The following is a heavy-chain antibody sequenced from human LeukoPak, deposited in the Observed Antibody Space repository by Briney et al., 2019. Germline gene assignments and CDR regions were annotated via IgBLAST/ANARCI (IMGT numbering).Heavy chain of an antibody. CDR1: GFTFSSYG. J-gene: IGHJ2*01. V-gene: IGHV3-30*03. D-gene: IGHD3-10*01. Sequence: GGSLRLSCAASGFTFSSYGMHWVRQAPGKGLEWVAVISYDGSNKYYPGSVKGRFTISRENAKNSLYLQMNSLRAGDTALYYCARSTYTSGSYWYFDLWGRGTLATVSS. CDR3: ARSTYTSGSYWYFDL. CDR2: ISYDGSNK.